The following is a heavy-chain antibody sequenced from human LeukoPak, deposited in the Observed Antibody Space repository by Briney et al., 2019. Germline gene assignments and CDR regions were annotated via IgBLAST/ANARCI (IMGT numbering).Heavy chain of an antibody. CDR1: GGSISSGGYY. CDR2: IYYSGST. V-gene: IGHV4-31*03. CDR3: ASQRGYAYGFDY. J-gene: IGHJ4*02. D-gene: IGHD5-18*01. Sequence: SETLSLTCTVSGGSISSGGYYWSCIRQHPGKGLEWIGYIYYSGSTYYNPSLKSRVTISVDTSKNQFSLKLSSVTAADTAVYYCASQRGYAYGFDYWGQGAQVTVS.